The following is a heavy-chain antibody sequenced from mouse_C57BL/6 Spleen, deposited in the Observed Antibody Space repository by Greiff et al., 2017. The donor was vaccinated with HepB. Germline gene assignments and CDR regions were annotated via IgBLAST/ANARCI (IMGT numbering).Heavy chain of an antibody. CDR3: ARRGGLGRRYFDD. V-gene: IGHV1-69*01. CDR1: GYTFTSYW. CDR2: IDPSDSYT. J-gene: IGHJ2*01. Sequence: QVQLQQPGAELVMPGASVKLSCKASGYTFTSYWMHWVKQRPGQGLEWIGEIDPSDSYTNYNQKFKGKSTLTVDKSSSTAYMQLSSLKSEDSAVYYCARRGGLGRRYFDDWGQGTTLTVSS. D-gene: IGHD4-1*01.